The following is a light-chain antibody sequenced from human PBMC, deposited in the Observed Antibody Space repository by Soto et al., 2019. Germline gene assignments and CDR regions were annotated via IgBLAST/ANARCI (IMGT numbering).Light chain of an antibody. V-gene: IGLV4-69*01. CDR3: QTWGSGIVV. CDR1: SGHSNYA. CDR2: LNSDGSH. J-gene: IGLJ2*01. Sequence: QAVVTQSPSASASLGASVTLTCTLSSGHSNYAIAWHQQQSEKGPRYLMNLNSDGSHSKGDGIPDRFSGSSSGAERYLTISSLESEDEADYYCQTWGSGIVVFGGGTKLTVL.